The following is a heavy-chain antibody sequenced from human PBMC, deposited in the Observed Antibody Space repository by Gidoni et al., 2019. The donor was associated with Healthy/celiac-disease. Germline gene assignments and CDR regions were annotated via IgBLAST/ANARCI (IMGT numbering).Heavy chain of an antibody. CDR3: AREHIVVVTAIDYYYYGMDV. D-gene: IGHD2-21*02. V-gene: IGHV4-61*02. CDR2: IYTSGST. J-gene: IGHJ6*02. CDR1: GGSISSGSYY. Sequence: QVQLQESGPGLVKPSQTLSLTCTVSGGSISSGSYYWSWIRQPAGKGLEWIGRIYTSGSTNYNPSLKSRVTISVDTSKNQFSLKLSSVTAADTAVYYCAREHIVVVTAIDYYYYGMDVWGQGTTVTVSS.